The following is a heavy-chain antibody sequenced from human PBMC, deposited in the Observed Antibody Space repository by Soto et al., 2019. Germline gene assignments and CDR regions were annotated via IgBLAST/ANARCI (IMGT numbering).Heavy chain of an antibody. Sequence: QVQLVESGGGVVQPGTSLRLSCVASGFTFSKFDMHWIRQTPDKRLQWVAFIADDGINKYYTGSVKGRFTVSRDNSKSTVSMQKNKLGTEETETYFLARGARYDIHHRYYGMDVWGLGTTVTISS. CDR2: IADDGINK. CDR3: ARGARYDIHHRYYGMDV. D-gene: IGHD1-1*01. CDR1: GFTFSKFD. J-gene: IGHJ6*02. V-gene: IGHV3-30-3*01.